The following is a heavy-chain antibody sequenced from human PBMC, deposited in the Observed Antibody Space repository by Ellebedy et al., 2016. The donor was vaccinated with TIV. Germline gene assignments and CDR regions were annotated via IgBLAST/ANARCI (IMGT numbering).Heavy chain of an antibody. Sequence: PGGSLRLSCAASAFPLRSSVMSWVRQAPGKGLEWVSAVGRDDVTYYADSVKGRFAISRDDAQNTLYLQLNRLRAEDTALYYCAKGRGGSSYSSLDVWGQGTTVTVSS. CDR2: VGRDDVT. V-gene: IGHV3-23*01. CDR3: AKGRGGSSYSSLDV. D-gene: IGHD2-15*01. CDR1: AFPLRSSV. J-gene: IGHJ6*02.